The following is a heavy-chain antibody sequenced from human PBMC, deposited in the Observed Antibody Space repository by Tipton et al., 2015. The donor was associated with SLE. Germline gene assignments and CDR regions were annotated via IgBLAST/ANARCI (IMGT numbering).Heavy chain of an antibody. V-gene: IGHV4-59*01. D-gene: IGHD2-8*02. Sequence: TLSLTCTVSGGSIGSYYWRWIRQSPGKGLEWIGCIYYSGITNYNPSLKSRVTISVDTSNNQFSLRLSAVTAADTAVYYCARGGVYHVDYWGQGTLVTVPS. CDR2: IYYSGIT. CDR3: ARGGVYHVDY. CDR1: GGSIGSYY. J-gene: IGHJ4*02.